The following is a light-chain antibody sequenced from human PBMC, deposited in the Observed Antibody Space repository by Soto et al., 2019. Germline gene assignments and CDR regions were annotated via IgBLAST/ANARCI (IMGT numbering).Light chain of an antibody. CDR3: AAWDSSLSAVI. Sequence: QSVLTQPPSVSAAPGQKVTISCSGSSSNTGTNYVSWYQQFPGTVPKLLIYDNNKRSSGIPDRFSGYRSGTSVTLDITGLQTGDEAVYYCAAWDSSLSAVIFGGGTKLTVL. CDR2: DNN. CDR1: SSNTGTNY. V-gene: IGLV1-51*01. J-gene: IGLJ2*01.